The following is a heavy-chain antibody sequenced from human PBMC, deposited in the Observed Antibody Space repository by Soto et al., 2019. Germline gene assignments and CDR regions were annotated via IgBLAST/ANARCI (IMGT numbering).Heavy chain of an antibody. D-gene: IGHD6-19*01. Sequence: QVQLQESGPGLVKPSETLSLTCTVSGGSVSSGSYYWSWIRQPPGKGLEWIGYIYYSGSTNYNPSLKSRVNISVDTSTNQFSLKLSSVTAADTAVYYCARGIEGWYQGRYYYGMDVWGQGTTVTVSS. CDR1: GGSVSSGSYY. J-gene: IGHJ6*02. V-gene: IGHV4-61*01. CDR2: IYYSGST. CDR3: ARGIEGWYQGRYYYGMDV.